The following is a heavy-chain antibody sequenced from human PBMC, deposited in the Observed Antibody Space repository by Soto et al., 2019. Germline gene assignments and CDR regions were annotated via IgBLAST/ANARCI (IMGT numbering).Heavy chain of an antibody. J-gene: IGHJ6*02. D-gene: IGHD3-22*01. V-gene: IGHV3-9*01. CDR3: AASRGFDSSGYSGYYYGMDV. CDR1: GFTFDDYA. Sequence: EVQLVESGGGLVQPGRSLRLSCAASGFTFDDYAMHWVRQRPGRGLEWVSGITWNSDEIGYPDSVKGRFSISRDNAKKYLYLQMNSLSPDDTALYYCAASRGFDSSGYSGYYYGMDVGGQGTTVTVSS. CDR2: ITWNSDEI.